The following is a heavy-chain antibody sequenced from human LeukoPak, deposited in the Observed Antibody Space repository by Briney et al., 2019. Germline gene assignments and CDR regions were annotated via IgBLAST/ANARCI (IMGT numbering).Heavy chain of an antibody. V-gene: IGHV3-74*01. CDR3: VRGDPLGNY. D-gene: IGHD7-27*01. Sequence: GGSLRLSCSASGFTFRTSWMHWVRQGPGKGLLWVAHINSDGDNTAYADSVKGRFTISRDNAKSTLYLQMNSLRSEDTAVYYCVRGDPLGNYWGQGTLVTVSS. J-gene: IGHJ4*02. CDR2: INSDGDNT. CDR1: GFTFRTSW.